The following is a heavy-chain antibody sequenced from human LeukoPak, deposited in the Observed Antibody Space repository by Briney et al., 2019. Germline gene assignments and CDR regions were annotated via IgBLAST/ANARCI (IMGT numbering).Heavy chain of an antibody. J-gene: IGHJ4*02. Sequence: SETLSLTCTVSGGSISSGDYYWSWIRQPPGKGLEWIGYIYYSGSTYYNPSLKSRVTISVDTSENQFPLKLSSVTAADTAVYYCARVPSTTHFDYWGQGTLVTVSS. D-gene: IGHD1-26*01. CDR3: ARVPSTTHFDY. CDR2: IYYSGST. CDR1: GGSISSGDYY. V-gene: IGHV4-30-4*01.